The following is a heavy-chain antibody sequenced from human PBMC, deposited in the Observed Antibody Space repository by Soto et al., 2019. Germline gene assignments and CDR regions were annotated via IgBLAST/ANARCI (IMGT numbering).Heavy chain of an antibody. J-gene: IGHJ6*03. Sequence: QVQLQESGPGLVKPSETLSLTCTVSGGSISSYYWSWIRQPPGKGLEWIGYIYYSGSTNYNPSLKSRVTISVDTPKNQFSLKLSSVTAADTAVYYCARHDGIVVVPASYYMDVWGKGTTVTVSS. CDR2: IYYSGST. V-gene: IGHV4-59*08. CDR1: GGSISSYY. D-gene: IGHD2-2*01. CDR3: ARHDGIVVVPASYYMDV.